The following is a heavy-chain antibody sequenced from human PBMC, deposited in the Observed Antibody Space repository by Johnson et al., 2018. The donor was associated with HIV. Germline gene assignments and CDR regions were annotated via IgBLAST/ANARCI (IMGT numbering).Heavy chain of an antibody. CDR2: ISWNSGSI. CDR1: GFTFDDYA. CDR3: ARDQRYFDWPGWRDGFDI. D-gene: IGHD3-9*01. Sequence: VQLLESGGGLVQPGRSLRLSCAASGFTFDDYAMHWVRQAPGKGLEWVSGISWNSGSIGYADSVKGRFTISRDNAKNSLYLQMNSLRAEDTAVYYCARDQRYFDWPGWRDGFDIWGQGTMVTVSS. V-gene: IGHV3-9*01. J-gene: IGHJ3*02.